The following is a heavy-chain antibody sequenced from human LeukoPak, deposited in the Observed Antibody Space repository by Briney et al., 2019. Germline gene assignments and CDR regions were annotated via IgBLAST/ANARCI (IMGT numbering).Heavy chain of an antibody. CDR2: INKDGTEK. D-gene: IGHD2-8*02. CDR1: EFTSSAFW. CDR3: AIFAGAVPGNLLL. Sequence: GGSLRLSCAASEFTSSAFWMTWVRRPPGKGLEWVANINKDGTEKEYVDSVKGRFSIFRDNAKNSVFLQMNSLRAEDTAVYYCAIFAGAVPGNLLLWVKGTTVIVSA. J-gene: IGHJ6*01. V-gene: IGHV3-7*01.